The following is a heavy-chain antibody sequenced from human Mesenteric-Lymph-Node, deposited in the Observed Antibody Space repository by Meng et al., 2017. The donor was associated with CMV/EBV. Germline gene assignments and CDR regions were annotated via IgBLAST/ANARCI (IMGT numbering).Heavy chain of an antibody. Sequence: GESLKISCAASGFTFSDYWMTWVRQAPGKGLEWVATINPGGSEKYQVDSVKGRFTISRDNAKNSLYLQVDSLRAEDTAVYYCARGHLGSIYWGQGTLVTVSS. CDR1: GFTFSDYW. CDR2: INPGGSEK. J-gene: IGHJ4*02. V-gene: IGHV3-7*01. CDR3: ARGHLGSIY. D-gene: IGHD6-6*01.